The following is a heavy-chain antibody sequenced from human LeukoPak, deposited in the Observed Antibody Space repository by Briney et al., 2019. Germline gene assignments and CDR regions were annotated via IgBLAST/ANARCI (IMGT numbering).Heavy chain of an antibody. CDR2: ISSYNGNT. Sequence: ASVKVSCKASGYLFHNYGFSWVRQAPGQGLEWMGWISSYNGNTKYAQELQGRVTMSTDTSTNTAYMELRSLRSDDTAVYFCARDIGQWGYYDSRGHFRDFWGQGTLVIVSS. J-gene: IGHJ4*02. CDR1: GYLFHNYG. V-gene: IGHV1-18*01. D-gene: IGHD3-22*01. CDR3: ARDIGQWGYYDSRGHFRDF.